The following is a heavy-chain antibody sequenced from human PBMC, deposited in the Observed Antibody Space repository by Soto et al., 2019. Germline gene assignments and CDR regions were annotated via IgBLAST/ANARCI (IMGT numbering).Heavy chain of an antibody. D-gene: IGHD5-12*01. CDR1: GYTFTSYG. CDR3: ARVGSGYDPRRYFGMDG. V-gene: IGHV1-18*01. J-gene: IGHJ6*02. CDR2: ISAYNGNT. Sequence: ASVKVSCKASGYTFTSYGISWVRQAPGQGLEWMGWISAYNGNTNYVQKLQGRVTMTTDTSTSTAYMELRSLRSDDTAVYYCARVGSGYDPRRYFGMDGRGQGTIVTVSS.